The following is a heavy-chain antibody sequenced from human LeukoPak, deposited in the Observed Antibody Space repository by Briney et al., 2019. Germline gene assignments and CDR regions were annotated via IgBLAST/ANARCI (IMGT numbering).Heavy chain of an antibody. D-gene: IGHD4-11*01. Sequence: PGGSLRLSCAASGFTFSSYSMNWVRQAPGKGLEWVSYISSSSTIYYADSVKGRFTISRDNAKNSLYLQMNSLRAEDTAVYYCARDQGLATVNFDYWGQGTLVTVSS. J-gene: IGHJ4*02. CDR2: ISSSSTI. CDR3: ARDQGLATVNFDY. V-gene: IGHV3-48*01. CDR1: GFTFSSYS.